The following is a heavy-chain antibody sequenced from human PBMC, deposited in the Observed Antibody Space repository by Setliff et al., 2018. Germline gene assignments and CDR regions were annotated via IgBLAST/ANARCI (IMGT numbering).Heavy chain of an antibody. D-gene: IGHD3-9*01. CDR1: GGSFSGYC. V-gene: IGHV4-34*01. J-gene: IGHJ4*02. CDR2: INHSGST. CDR3: ARGSSGRILTGPRYYFDY. Sequence: NPSETLSLTCAVYGGSFSGYCWSWIRQPPGKGLEWIGEINHSGSTNYNPSLKSRVTISVDTSKNQFSLKLSSVTAADTAVYCCARGSSGRILTGPRYYFDYWGQGTLVTVSS.